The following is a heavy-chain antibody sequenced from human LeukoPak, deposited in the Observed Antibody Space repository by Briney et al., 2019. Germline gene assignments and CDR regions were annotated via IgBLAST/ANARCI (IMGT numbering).Heavy chain of an antibody. V-gene: IGHV3-74*01. D-gene: IGHD2-15*01. CDR2: IISDGSST. CDR3: ARWDCSGGSCYDDY. J-gene: IGHJ4*02. CDR1: AVTFSSYC. Sequence: GGSLRRSCAASAVTFSSYCMNWVRHAPAKGLVWVARIISDGSSTSYADSAKGRFTISRDNAKNTLYLQMDSLRDEDTAVYYCARWDCSGGSCYDDYWGQGTLVTVSP.